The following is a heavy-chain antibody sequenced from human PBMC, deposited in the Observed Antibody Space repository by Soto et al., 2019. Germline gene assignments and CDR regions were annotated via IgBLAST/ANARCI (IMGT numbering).Heavy chain of an antibody. D-gene: IGHD3-3*01. CDR3: ARHSHDFWSGYWYFDY. CDR2: MNPNSGNT. V-gene: IGHV1-8*01. J-gene: IGHJ4*02. CDR1: GYTFTSYD. Sequence: ASVKVSCKASGYTFTSYDINWVRQATGQGLERMGWMNPNSGNTGYAQKFQGRVTMTRNTSISTAYMELSSLRSEDTAVYYCARHSHDFWSGYWYFDYWGQGTLVTVSS.